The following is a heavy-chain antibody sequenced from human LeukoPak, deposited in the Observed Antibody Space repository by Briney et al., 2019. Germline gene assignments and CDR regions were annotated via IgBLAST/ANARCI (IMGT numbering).Heavy chain of an antibody. V-gene: IGHV4-59*08. CDR2: IYYSGST. J-gene: IGHJ6*02. CDR1: GGSFSGYY. D-gene: IGHD2-2*01. CDR3: ATCSTSRYYYYGMDV. Sequence: SETLSLTCAVYGGSFSGYYWSWIRQPPGKGLEWIGYIYYSGSTNYNPSLKSRVTISVDTSKNQFSLKLSSVTAADTAVYYCATCSTSRYYYYGMDVWGQGTTVTVSS.